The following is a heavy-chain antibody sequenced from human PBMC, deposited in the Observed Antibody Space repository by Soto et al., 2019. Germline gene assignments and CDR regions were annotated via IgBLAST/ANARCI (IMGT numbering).Heavy chain of an antibody. J-gene: IGHJ3*02. D-gene: IGHD3-22*01. Sequence: ASVKVSCKASGYTFTSYYMHWVRQAPRQGLEWMGIINPSGGSTSYAQKFQGRVTMTRDTSTSTVYMELSSLRSEDTAVYYCARDPATLYSSGYYAAPRDAFDIWGQGTMVTISS. V-gene: IGHV1-46*01. CDR1: GYTFTSYY. CDR3: ARDPATLYSSGYYAAPRDAFDI. CDR2: INPSGGST.